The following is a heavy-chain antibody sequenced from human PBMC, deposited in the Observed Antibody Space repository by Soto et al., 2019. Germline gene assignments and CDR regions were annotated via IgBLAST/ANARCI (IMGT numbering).Heavy chain of an antibody. D-gene: IGHD1-26*01. CDR3: ARIKWGLNYYNGMDV. Sequence: QVQLVQSAAEVKKSGASVKVSCKPSGYSFSDYFIQWVRQAPGQGLEWVAWINPKTAATNYAKKFQGRVSLTWDTSSTTAYMELTRLRPDDTAVYYCARIKWGLNYYNGMDVWGQGTTVIVSS. CDR1: GYSFSDYF. J-gene: IGHJ6*02. V-gene: IGHV1-2*02. CDR2: INPKTAAT.